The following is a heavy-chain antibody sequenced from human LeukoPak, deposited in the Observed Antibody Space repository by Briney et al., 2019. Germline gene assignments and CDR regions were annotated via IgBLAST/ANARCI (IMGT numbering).Heavy chain of an antibody. J-gene: IGHJ5*02. CDR2: TNSDGSTT. CDR3: ARDYWFDP. CDR1: GFTFSRYW. Sequence: PGGSLRLSCAASGFTFSRYWMHWVRQAPGKGLVWVSRTNSDGSTTNYADSVKGRFTISRDNAKNSLYLQMNSLRAEDTAVYYCARDYWFDPWGHGTLVTVSS. V-gene: IGHV3-74*01.